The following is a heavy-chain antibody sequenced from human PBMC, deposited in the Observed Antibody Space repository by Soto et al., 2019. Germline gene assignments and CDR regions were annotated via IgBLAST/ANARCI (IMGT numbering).Heavy chain of an antibody. CDR2: IYYSGST. V-gene: IGHV4-59*01. CDR3: ARWYSGSYHTKAFDY. D-gene: IGHD1-26*01. Sequence: KTSETLSLTCTVSGGSISSYYWSWIRQPPGKGLEWIGYIYYSGSTNYNPSLKSRVTISVDTSKNQFSLKLSSVTAADTAVYYCARWYSGSYHTKAFDYWGQGTLVTVSS. CDR1: GGSISSYY. J-gene: IGHJ4*02.